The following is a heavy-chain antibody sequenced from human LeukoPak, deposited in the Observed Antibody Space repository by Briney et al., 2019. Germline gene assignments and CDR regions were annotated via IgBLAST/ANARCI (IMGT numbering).Heavy chain of an antibody. V-gene: IGHV4-34*01. D-gene: IGHD4-23*01. CDR1: GGSFSGYY. CDR3: ARTLRWRFDP. CDR2: INHSGST. J-gene: IGHJ5*02. Sequence: SETLSLTCAVYGGSFSGYYWSWIRQPPGKGLEWVGEINHSGSTNYNPSLKSRVTISVDTSKNQFSLKLSSVTAADTAVYYCARTLRWRFDPWGQGTLVTVSS.